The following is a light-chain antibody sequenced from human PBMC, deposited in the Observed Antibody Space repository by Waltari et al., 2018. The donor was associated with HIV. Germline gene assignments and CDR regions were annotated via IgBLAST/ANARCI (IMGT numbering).Light chain of an antibody. Sequence: EIVMTQSPPTLSVSPGERAPLSCKASQSTSSLLAWYQQKPGQTPRLLIYDASKRATGVPARFSGSGSEAEFTLTISSLQSEDFAIYYCQQYEDWPRTFGQGTKLEIK. CDR3: QQYEDWPRT. CDR1: QSTSSL. CDR2: DAS. V-gene: IGKV3-15*01. J-gene: IGKJ2*01.